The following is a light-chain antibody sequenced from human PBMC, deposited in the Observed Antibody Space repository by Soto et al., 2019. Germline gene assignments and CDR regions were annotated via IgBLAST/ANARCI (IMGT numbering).Light chain of an antibody. CDR1: SSNIGGYNY. CDR2: EVS. J-gene: IGLJ3*02. V-gene: IGLV2-14*01. Sequence: QSALTQPGSVSGSPGQSITIYCTGSSSNIGGYNYVSWYQQHPGKAPKVMIYEVSNRPSGVSNRFSGSKSGNTASLTISGLQAEDEADYYCCSYTGTSTLVFGGGTKLTVL. CDR3: CSYTGTSTLV.